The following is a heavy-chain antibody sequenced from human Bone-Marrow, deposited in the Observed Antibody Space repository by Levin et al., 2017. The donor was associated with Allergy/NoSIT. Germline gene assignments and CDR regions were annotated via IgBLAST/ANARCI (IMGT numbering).Heavy chain of an antibody. J-gene: IGHJ4*02. CDR2: IYYSGYT. CDR3: GREGHCSGGSCYVDY. V-gene: IGHV4-61*01. CDR1: GGSVSSTSYY. Sequence: SETLSLTCTVSGGSVSSTSYYWSWIRQSPGKGLEWIGYIYYSGYTNYNPSLESRVTILIDTSKNQFSLKLSSVNAADTAIYYCGREGHCSGGSCYVDYWGQGTQVSVSS. D-gene: IGHD2-15*01.